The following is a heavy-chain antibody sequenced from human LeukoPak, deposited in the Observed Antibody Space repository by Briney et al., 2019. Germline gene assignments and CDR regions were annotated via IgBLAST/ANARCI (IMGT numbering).Heavy chain of an antibody. J-gene: IGHJ4*02. CDR2: IKQDGSEK. CDR3: ARGEGWLQLYYFDY. CDR1: GFTFSSYW. Sequence: PGGSLRLSCAASGFTFSSYWMSWVRQAPGKGLERVANIKQDGSEKYYVDSVKGRFTISRDNAKNSLYLQMNSLRAEDAAVYYCARGEGWLQLYYFDYWGQGTLVTVSS. V-gene: IGHV3-7*03. D-gene: IGHD5-24*01.